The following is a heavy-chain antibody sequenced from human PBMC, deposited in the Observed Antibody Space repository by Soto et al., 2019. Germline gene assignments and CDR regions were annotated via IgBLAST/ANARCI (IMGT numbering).Heavy chain of an antibody. CDR2: GSYSGTT. Sequence: SETLSLTFTVSGVSVSSGSFYWAWIRQPPGKGLEWIGFGSYSGTTNYKPSLKSRVTISVDTSRSQISLKVSSLTAADTAVYYCARGATVTQFDYWGRGTLVTAPQ. V-gene: IGHV4-61*01. CDR1: GVSVSSGSFY. D-gene: IGHD4-17*01. J-gene: IGHJ4*02. CDR3: ARGATVTQFDY.